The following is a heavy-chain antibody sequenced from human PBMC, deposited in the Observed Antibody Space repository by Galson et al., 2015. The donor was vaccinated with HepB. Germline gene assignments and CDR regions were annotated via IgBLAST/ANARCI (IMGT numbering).Heavy chain of an antibody. Sequence: SVKVSCKASGGTFSSYAISWVRQAPGQGLEWMGGIIPIFGTANYAQKFQGRVTITADESTSTAYMELSSLRSEDTAVYYCARGGLGIVPAATRVDVWGQGTTVTVSS. CDR2: IIPIFGTA. D-gene: IGHD2-2*01. J-gene: IGHJ6*02. CDR1: GGTFSSYA. V-gene: IGHV1-69*13. CDR3: ARGGLGIVPAATRVDV.